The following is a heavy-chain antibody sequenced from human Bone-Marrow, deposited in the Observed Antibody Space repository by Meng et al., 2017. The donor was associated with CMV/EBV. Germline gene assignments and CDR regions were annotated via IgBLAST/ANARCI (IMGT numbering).Heavy chain of an antibody. CDR1: GLTFSSYA. D-gene: IGHD1-1*01. V-gene: IGHV3-30-3*01. CDR3: ASERTYRSPYYYYYGMDV. CDR2: ISYDGGNK. Sequence: GKSLKISCAASGLTFSSYAMHWVRQAPGKGLEWVAVISYDGGNKYYADSVKGRFTISRDNSKNTLYPQMNSLRAEDTAVYYCASERTYRSPYYYYYGMDVWGQGTTVTVSS. J-gene: IGHJ6*02.